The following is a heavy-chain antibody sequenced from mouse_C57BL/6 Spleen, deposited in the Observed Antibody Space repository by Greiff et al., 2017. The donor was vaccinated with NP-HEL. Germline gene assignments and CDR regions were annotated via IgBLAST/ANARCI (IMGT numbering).Heavy chain of an antibody. CDR3: AREGRLGRGFAY. D-gene: IGHD4-1*01. J-gene: IGHJ3*01. V-gene: IGHV1-85*01. CDR2: IYPRAGSP. Sequence: QVQLQQSGPELVKPGASVKLSCKASGYTFTSYDINWVKQRPGQGLEWIGWIYPRAGSPKYNEKFKGKATLPVDTSSSTAYRELHSRTSEDSAVYVCAREGRLGRGFAYWGQGTLVTVSA. CDR1: GYTFTSYD.